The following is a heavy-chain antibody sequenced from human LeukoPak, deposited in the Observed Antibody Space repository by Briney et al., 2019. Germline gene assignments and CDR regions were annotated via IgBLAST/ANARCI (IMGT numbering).Heavy chain of an antibody. J-gene: IGHJ4*02. CDR1: GFTLSSYG. CDR3: AKTYYFDSSGYWSAYYFDK. Sequence: GGSLRLSCAASGFTLSSYGMSWGRQAPGKGLEWVSSITGSSGYTYYADSVRGRFAISRDNSKNTVFLQMNSLRAEDTAVYYCAKTYYFDSSGYWSAYYFDKWGQGTHVTVSS. V-gene: IGHV3-23*01. D-gene: IGHD3-22*01. CDR2: ITGSSGYT.